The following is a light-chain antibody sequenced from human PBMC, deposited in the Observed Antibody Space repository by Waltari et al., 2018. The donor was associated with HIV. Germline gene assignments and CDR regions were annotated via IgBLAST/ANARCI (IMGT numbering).Light chain of an antibody. J-gene: IGKJ4*01. CDR3: QQRSNWPLT. CDR1: QGISSY. V-gene: IGKV3-11*01. CDR2: DTS. Sequence: EIVLTQSPATLSLSPGERATLSCRASQGISSYLAWFQQRPGQAPRLLLYDTSNRATGIPAMFSGSGSGTDFTLTITSLEPEDFAVYYCQQRSNWPLTFGGGTKVGIK.